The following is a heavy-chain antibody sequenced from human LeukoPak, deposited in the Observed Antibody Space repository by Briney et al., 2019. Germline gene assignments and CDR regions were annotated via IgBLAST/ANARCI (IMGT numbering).Heavy chain of an antibody. Sequence: GGSLRLSCAASGFTFSSYAMNWVRQAPGKGLDWVAAIIGSGRKTFYADSVKGRFTISRDNSKNTLYLHLSTLRVEDSALYYCAKDGAAWSKDFWGQGTLVTVSS. J-gene: IGHJ4*02. D-gene: IGHD2-15*01. CDR2: IIGSGRKT. CDR3: AKDGAAWSKDF. V-gene: IGHV3-23*01. CDR1: GFTFSSYA.